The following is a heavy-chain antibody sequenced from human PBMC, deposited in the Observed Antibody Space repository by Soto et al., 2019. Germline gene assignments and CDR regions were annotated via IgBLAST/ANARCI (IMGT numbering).Heavy chain of an antibody. CDR3: AREQHYDILTGPANDAFDI. V-gene: IGHV1-46*03. Sequence: ASVKVSRKASGYTFTSYYMHWVRQAPGQGLEWMGIINPSGGSTSYAQKFQGRVTMTRDTSTSTVYMELSSLRSEDTAVYYCAREQHYDILTGPANDAFDIWGQGTMVTVSS. D-gene: IGHD3-9*01. J-gene: IGHJ3*02. CDR1: GYTFTSYY. CDR2: INPSGGST.